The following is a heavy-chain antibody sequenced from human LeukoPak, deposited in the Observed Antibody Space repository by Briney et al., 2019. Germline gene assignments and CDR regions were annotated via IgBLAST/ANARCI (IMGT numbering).Heavy chain of an antibody. CDR1: GFTFSSYS. CDR3: ARSGTTYYYDSGSRI. V-gene: IGHV3-48*04. Sequence: GGSLRLSCEASGFTFSSYSMNWVRQAPGKGLEWVSFISGSSSIIHYADSVKGRFTISRDNAKNSLYLQMNSLRAEDTAVCYCARSGTTYYYDSGSRIWGQGTMVTVSS. J-gene: IGHJ3*02. D-gene: IGHD3-22*01. CDR2: ISGSSSII.